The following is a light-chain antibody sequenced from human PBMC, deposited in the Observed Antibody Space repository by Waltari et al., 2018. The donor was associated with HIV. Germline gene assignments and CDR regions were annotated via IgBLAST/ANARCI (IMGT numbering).Light chain of an antibody. Sequence: QSALTQPASVSGSPGQSITISCTGTRSAVGSYTLVSWYQQHPGKAPKLMIYKVSKRPSGVSNRFSGSKSGNTASLTISGLQAEDEADYYCCSYAGSSTVVFGGGTKLTVL. CDR1: RSAVGSYTL. V-gene: IGLV2-23*02. CDR3: CSYAGSSTVV. J-gene: IGLJ2*01. CDR2: KVS.